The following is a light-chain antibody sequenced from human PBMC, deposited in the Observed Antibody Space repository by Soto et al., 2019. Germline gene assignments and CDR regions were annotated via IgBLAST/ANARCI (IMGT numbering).Light chain of an antibody. CDR1: QGIGDT. CDR3: QQRHMWPIT. CDR2: DTS. J-gene: IGKJ5*01. V-gene: IGKV3D-11*01. Sequence: EIVMTQSPATLSVSPGEGATLSCRASQGIGDTLAWYQQKPGQTPRLLIYDTSIRATGVPARFSGSRSGTDFTLTISSLEPEDSAVYYCQQRHMWPITFGQGTRLEI.